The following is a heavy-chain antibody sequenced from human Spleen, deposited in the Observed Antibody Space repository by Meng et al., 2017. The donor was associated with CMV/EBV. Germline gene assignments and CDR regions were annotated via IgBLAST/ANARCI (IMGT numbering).Heavy chain of an antibody. J-gene: IGHJ4*02. D-gene: IGHD3-10*01. CDR1: GGVFSGYS. CDR3: ARGPEPSITMVWGKGFDKSLRY. V-gene: IGHV4-34*01. CDR2: INHSGST. Sequence: SETLSLTCAVYGGVFSGYSWSWIRQPPGKGLEWLGDINHSGSTNYNPSLKGRVTISVDTSKNQFSLELSSVTAADTAVYYCARGPEPSITMVWGKGFDKSLRYWGQGTLVTVSS.